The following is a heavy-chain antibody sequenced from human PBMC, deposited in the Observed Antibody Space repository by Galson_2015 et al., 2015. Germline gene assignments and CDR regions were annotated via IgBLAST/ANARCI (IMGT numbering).Heavy chain of an antibody. J-gene: IGHJ4*02. D-gene: IGHD3-22*01. V-gene: IGHV4-61*01. Sequence: TLSLTCTVSGGSVSSGSYYWSWIRPPPGTGLEWIGYIYNSGSTNYNPSLKSRVTISVDTSKNQFSLKLSSVTAADTAVYYCAREAYYSDSSGYYHYKFDYWGQGTLVPVSS. CDR3: AREAYYSDSSGYYHYKFDY. CDR1: GGSVSSGSYY. CDR2: IYNSGST.